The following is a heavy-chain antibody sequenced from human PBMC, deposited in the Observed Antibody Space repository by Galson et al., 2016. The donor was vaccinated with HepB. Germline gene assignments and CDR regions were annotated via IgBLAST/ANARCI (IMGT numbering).Heavy chain of an antibody. J-gene: IGHJ4*02. V-gene: IGHV4-31*01. Sequence: TLSLTCTVSGGSISSGGYYWSWIRQHPGKGLKWIGYIYYSGSTYYNPSLKSQVTISVDTSKNQFSLKLTSVTAGDTAVYYCARANSYSGYPDDYYFDFWGQGTLVTVSS. CDR3: ARANSYSGYPDDYYFDF. D-gene: IGHD5-12*01. CDR2: IYYSGST. CDR1: GGSISSGGYY.